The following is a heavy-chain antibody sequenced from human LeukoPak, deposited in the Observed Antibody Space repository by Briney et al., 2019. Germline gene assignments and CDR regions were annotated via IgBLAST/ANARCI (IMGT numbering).Heavy chain of an antibody. D-gene: IGHD3-22*01. CDR1: GLTFSSYG. Sequence: GRSLRLSCAASGLTFSSYGMHWVRQAPGKGLEWVAVISYDGSNKYYADSMKGRFTISRDNSKNTLYLQMNSLRAEDTAVYYCAKTSKYYYDSSGYYDYWGQGTLVTVSS. J-gene: IGHJ4*02. CDR3: AKTSKYYYDSSGYYDY. CDR2: ISYDGSNK. V-gene: IGHV3-30*18.